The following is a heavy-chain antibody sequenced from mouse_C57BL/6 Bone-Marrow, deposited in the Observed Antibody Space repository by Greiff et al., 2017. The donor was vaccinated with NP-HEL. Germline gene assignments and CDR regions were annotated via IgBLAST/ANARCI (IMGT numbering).Heavy chain of an antibody. Sequence: QVQLKQPGAELVKPGASVKVSCKASGYTFTSYWMHWVKQRPGQGLEWIGRIHPSDSDTNYNQKFKGKATLTVDKSSSTAYMQLSSLTSEDSAVYYCAIPPFNYYGSSPYFDYWGQGTTLTVSS. CDR3: AIPPFNYYGSSPYFDY. CDR1: GYTFTSYW. J-gene: IGHJ2*01. D-gene: IGHD1-1*01. V-gene: IGHV1-74*01. CDR2: IHPSDSDT.